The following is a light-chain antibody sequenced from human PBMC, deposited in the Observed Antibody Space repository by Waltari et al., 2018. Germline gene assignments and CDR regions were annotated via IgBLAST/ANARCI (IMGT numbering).Light chain of an antibody. J-gene: IGKJ1*01. CDR2: GAS. Sequence: ELVLPQAPDTLSLSPGERATLSCRASQSIGRYLVWYQQKPGQAPRLLIYGASTRASGIPDRFSGSGSGTDFSLTISRLEPEDFAVYHCQKHDRLPATFGQGTKVEIK. CDR1: QSIGRY. V-gene: IGKV3-20*01. CDR3: QKHDRLPAT.